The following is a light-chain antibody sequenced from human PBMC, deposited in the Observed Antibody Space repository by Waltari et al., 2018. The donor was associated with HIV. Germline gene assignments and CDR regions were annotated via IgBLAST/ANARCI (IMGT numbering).Light chain of an antibody. Sequence: EIVMTQSPVTLSVSPGDTVTLSCRASQSVNSNLAWYQQKPGQAPRLLIYLASNRAIGSPGRFSGSGDGTEFTLTVSSLQSEDFAVYYCQQYNFWPPLTFGGGTKVEIK. CDR2: LAS. V-gene: IGKV3-15*01. CDR1: QSVNSN. CDR3: QQYNFWPPLT. J-gene: IGKJ4*01.